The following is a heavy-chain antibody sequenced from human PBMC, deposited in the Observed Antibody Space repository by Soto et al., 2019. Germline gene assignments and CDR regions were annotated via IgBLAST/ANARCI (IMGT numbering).Heavy chain of an antibody. CDR1: GGSISSGGYY. J-gene: IGHJ5*02. CDR2: IYYSGST. Sequence: PSETLSLTCTVSGGSISSGGYYWSWIRQHPGKGLEWIGYIYYSGSTYYNPSLKSRVTISVDTSKNQFSLKLSSVTAADTAVYYGASWGSYRYTVGSNPASWGQGTLVTVSA. V-gene: IGHV4-30-4*08. D-gene: IGHD3-16*02. CDR3: ASWGSYRYTVGSNPAS.